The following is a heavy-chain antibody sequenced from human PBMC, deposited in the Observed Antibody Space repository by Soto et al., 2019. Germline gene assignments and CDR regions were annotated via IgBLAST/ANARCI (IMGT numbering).Heavy chain of an antibody. V-gene: IGHV1-18*01. CDR1: GYTFSSYG. D-gene: IGHD4-17*01. CDR3: ASNSGDYVSVATGDY. CDR2: ISAYNGNT. J-gene: IGHJ4*02. Sequence: ASVKVSSKASGYTFSSYGITWVRQAPGQGLEWMGWISAYNGNTNYAQKFQGRVTMTTDTSTSTAYMELRSLRSDDTAVYYCASNSGDYVSVATGDYWGQGTLVTVSS.